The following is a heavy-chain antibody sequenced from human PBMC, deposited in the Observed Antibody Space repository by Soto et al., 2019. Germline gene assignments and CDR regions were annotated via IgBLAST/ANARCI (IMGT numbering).Heavy chain of an antibody. V-gene: IGHV3-33*01. J-gene: IGHJ4*02. D-gene: IGHD3-22*01. CDR3: ARDRHYYDSSGYFH. CDR1: GFTFSSYG. Sequence: QRLSCAASGFTFSSYGMHWVRQAPGKGLEWVAVIWYDGSNKYYADSVKGRFTISRDNSKNTLYLQMNSLRAEDTAVYYCARDRHYYDSSGYFHWGQGTLVTVSS. CDR2: IWYDGSNK.